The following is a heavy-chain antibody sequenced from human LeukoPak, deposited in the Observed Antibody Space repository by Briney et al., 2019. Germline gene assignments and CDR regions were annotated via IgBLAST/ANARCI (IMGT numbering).Heavy chain of an antibody. Sequence: KPSETLSLTCTVSGGSISTYYWSWIRQPPGKGLEWIGYIYYSGSTNYNPSLKSRVTISVDTSKNQFSLKLSSVTAADTAVYYCGGCVGGYDWGGGGYYYYYGMDVWGQGTTVTVSS. CDR3: GGCVGGYDWGGGGYYYYYGMDV. J-gene: IGHJ6*02. D-gene: IGHD5-12*01. CDR1: GGSISTYY. V-gene: IGHV4-59*01. CDR2: IYYSGST.